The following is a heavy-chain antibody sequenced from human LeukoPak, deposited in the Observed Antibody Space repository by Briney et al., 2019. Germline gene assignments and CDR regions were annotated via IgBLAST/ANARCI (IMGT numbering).Heavy chain of an antibody. D-gene: IGHD3-10*01. J-gene: IGHJ4*02. CDR2: IYSSGDT. CDR1: GSPVSSDY. CDR3: TRAVGDWRSSFDY. V-gene: IGHV3-53*01. Sequence: PGGSLRLSCAASGSPVSSDYMSWVRQAPGKGLDWVSVIYSSGDTYYADSVKGRFTISRDNAKNTLYLQMNSLRAEDTAVYYCTRAVGDWRSSFDYWGQGTRVTVSS.